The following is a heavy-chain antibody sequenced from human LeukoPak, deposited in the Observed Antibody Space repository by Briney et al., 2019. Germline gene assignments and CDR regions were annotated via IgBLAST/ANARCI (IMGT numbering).Heavy chain of an antibody. D-gene: IGHD3-10*01. CDR2: INHSGST. CDR3: ASVDYGSGSYPD. CDR1: GGSFSGYY. J-gene: IGHJ4*02. V-gene: IGHV4-34*01. Sequence: SETLSLTCAVYGGSFSGYYWSWIRQPPGKGLEWIGEINHSGSTNYNPSLKSRVTISVDTSKNQFSLKLSSVTAAGTAVCYCASVDYGSGSYPDWGQGTLVTVSS.